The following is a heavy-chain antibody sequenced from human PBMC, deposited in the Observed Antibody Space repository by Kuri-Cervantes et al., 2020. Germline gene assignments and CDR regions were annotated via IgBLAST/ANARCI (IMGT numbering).Heavy chain of an antibody. J-gene: IGHJ4*02. CDR1: GGSVSSGSYY. Sequence: SETLSLTCTVSGGSVSSGSYYWSWIRQPPGKGRVWIRYIYYSGSTNYNPSLKSRVTISVDTSKNQFSLKLSSVTAAATAVYYCARDGWGSGHERKFDYWGQGTLVTVSS. V-gene: IGHV4-61*01. D-gene: IGHD2-15*01. CDR3: ARDGWGSGHERKFDY. CDR2: IYYSGST.